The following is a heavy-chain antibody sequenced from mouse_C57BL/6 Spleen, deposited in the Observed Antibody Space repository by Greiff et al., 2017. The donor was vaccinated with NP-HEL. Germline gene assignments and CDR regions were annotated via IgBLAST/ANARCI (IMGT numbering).Heavy chain of an antibody. V-gene: IGHV1-54*01. J-gene: IGHJ3*01. D-gene: IGHD3-2*02. CDR3: AKAESAGSWFAY. CDR1: GYAFTNYL. Sequence: VQLQQSGAELVRPGTSVKVSCKASGYAFTNYLIEWVKQRPGQGLEWIGVINPGSGGTNYNEKFKGKATLTADKSSSTAYMQLSSLTSEDSAVCCCAKAESAGSWFAYRGQETLVTVSA. CDR2: INPGSGGT.